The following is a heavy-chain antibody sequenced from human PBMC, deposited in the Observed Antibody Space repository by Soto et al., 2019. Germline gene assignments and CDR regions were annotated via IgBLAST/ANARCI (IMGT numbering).Heavy chain of an antibody. CDR1: GGTLGTYD. V-gene: IGHV1-69*06. D-gene: IGHD6-6*01. J-gene: IGHJ4*02. CDR3: ARGGFGSSWRFDH. Sequence: QVQLVQSGAEVKKPGSSMKVSCKTSGGTLGTYDINWVRQAPGQGLEWMGGIMAFIGSTKYAQKFQGRVTITADTSIDTVYMELNSLTSEDTAVYYCARGGFGSSWRFDHWGQGTLVTVSS. CDR2: IMAFIGST.